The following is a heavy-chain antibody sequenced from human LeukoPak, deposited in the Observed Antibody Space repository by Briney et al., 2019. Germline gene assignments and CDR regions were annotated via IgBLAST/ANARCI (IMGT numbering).Heavy chain of an antibody. CDR1: GGSISSGGYY. CDR2: IYYSGST. V-gene: IGHV4-31*03. CDR3: ASDYGDPNDAFDI. Sequence: TSQTLSRTCTVSGGSISSGGYYWSWIRQHPGKGLEWIGYIYYSGSTYYNPSLKSRVTISVDTSKNQFSLKLRSVTAADTAVYYCASDYGDPNDAFDIWGQGTMVTVSS. J-gene: IGHJ3*02. D-gene: IGHD4-17*01.